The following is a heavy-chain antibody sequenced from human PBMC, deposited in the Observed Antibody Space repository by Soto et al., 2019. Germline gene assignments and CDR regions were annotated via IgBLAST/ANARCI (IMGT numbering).Heavy chain of an antibody. CDR2: IGPYNGNT. J-gene: IGHJ2*01. CDR3: ARCYCSVGSCYTCWHFDL. V-gene: IGHV1-18*01. Sequence: QVQLVQSGAEVKKPGASVKVSCKASGYTFNNYGISWERQAPGQGLEWMGWIGPYNGNTDHAQNFQGRVTMTTDTSTNTAYMELRSLRSDDTALYYCARCYCSVGSCYTCWHFDLWGRGTLVTVSS. D-gene: IGHD2-15*01. CDR1: GYTFNNYG.